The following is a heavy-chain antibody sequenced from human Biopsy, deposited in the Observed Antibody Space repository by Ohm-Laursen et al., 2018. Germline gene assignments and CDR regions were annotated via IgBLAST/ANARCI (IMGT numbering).Heavy chain of an antibody. CDR2: IYPGGST. CDR1: GGDINNYY. D-gene: IGHD3-22*01. Sequence: TLSLTCNVSGGDINNYYWSWIRQPAGKGLEWIGRIYPGGSTTYNPSLKSRVTMSVDTPKKQLSLRLRSVTAADTAMYYCASVVLGPTNDAFDLWAKGHWSPSLQ. CDR3: ASVVLGPTNDAFDL. J-gene: IGHJ3*01. V-gene: IGHV4-4*07.